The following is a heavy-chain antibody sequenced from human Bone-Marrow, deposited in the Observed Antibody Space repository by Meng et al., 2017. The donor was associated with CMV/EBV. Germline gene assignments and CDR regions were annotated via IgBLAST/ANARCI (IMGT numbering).Heavy chain of an antibody. D-gene: IGHD3-10*01. V-gene: IGHV1-2*02. J-gene: IGHJ4*02. CDR3: SYGSGSYYPFDY. Sequence: QGHLVESGVWVKTPGALGRVPCKAPGYTFTGYYRHWGRQAPGQGLEWMGWINPNSGGTNYAQKFQGRITMTRDTSISTAYMELSRLRSDDTAVYYCSYGSGSYYPFDYWGQGTLVTVSS. CDR1: GYTFTGYY. CDR2: INPNSGGT.